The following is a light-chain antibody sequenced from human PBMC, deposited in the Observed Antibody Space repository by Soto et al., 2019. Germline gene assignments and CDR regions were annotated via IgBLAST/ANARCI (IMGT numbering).Light chain of an antibody. J-gene: IGLJ2*01. CDR3: QSYDSSLIALV. V-gene: IGLV1-40*01. CDR1: SSNIGAGYD. CDR2: GNS. Sequence: QSVLTQPPSVSGAPGQRVTISCTGSSSNIGAGYDVHWYQQLPGTAPKLLIYGNSNRPSGVPDRFSGSKSGTSASLAITGLQAEDEVDYYCQSYDSSLIALVFGGGTKVTVL.